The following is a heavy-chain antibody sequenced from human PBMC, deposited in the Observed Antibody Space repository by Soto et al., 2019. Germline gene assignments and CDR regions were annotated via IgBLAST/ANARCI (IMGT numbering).Heavy chain of an antibody. CDR1: GYTFTSYD. J-gene: IGHJ6*02. CDR2: MNPNSGNT. V-gene: IGHV1-8*01. Sequence: QVQLVQSGAEVKKPGASVKVSCKASGYTFTSYDINWVRQATGQGLEWMGWMNPNSGNTGYAQKFQGRATMTRTTSISTAYMELSSLRSEDTAVYYCASRGSVTAGTYYYGMDVWGQGTTVTVSS. CDR3: ASRGSVTAGTYYYGMDV. D-gene: IGHD4-17*01.